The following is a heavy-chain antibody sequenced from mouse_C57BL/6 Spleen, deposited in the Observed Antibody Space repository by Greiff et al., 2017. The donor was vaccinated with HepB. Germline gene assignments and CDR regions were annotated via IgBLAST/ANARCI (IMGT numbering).Heavy chain of an antibody. Sequence: VQLKESGAELVRPGASVKLSCKASGYTFTSYGISWVKQRPGQGLEWIGEIYPRSGNTYYNEKFKGKATLTADKSSSTAYMELRSLTSEDSAVYFCAGDRVGMSMDCWGKGTSVTVSS. CDR2: IYPRSGNT. V-gene: IGHV1-81*01. J-gene: IGHJ4*01. D-gene: IGHD1-1*02. CDR3: AGDRVGMSMDC. CDR1: GYTFTSYG.